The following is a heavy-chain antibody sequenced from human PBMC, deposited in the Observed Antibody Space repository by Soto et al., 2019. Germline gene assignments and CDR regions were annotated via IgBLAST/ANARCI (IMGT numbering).Heavy chain of an antibody. CDR1: GGSFSGYY. CDR3: ARVVRDSSGYYYLYYYYGMDV. CDR2: INHSGST. J-gene: IGHJ6*02. Sequence: SETLSLTCAVYGGSFSGYYWSWIRQPPGKGLEWIGEINHSGSTNYNPSLKSRVTISVDTSKNQFSLKLSSVTAADTAVYYCARVVRDSSGYYYLYYYYGMDVWGQGTTVTSP. V-gene: IGHV4-34*01. D-gene: IGHD3-22*01.